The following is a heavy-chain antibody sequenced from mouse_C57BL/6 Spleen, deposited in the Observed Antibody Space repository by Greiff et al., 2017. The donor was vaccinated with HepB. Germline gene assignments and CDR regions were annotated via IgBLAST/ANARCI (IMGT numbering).Heavy chain of an antibody. V-gene: IGHV1-55*01. D-gene: IGHD2-2*01. Sequence: QVQLQQPGAELVKPGASVKMSCKASGSTFPSYWITWVKQRPGQGLEWIGDIYPGRGSTNYNEKFKSKATLTVDTSSSTAYMQLSSLTSEDSAVYYCARTYYGYDGYFDGWGTGTTVTVSS. CDR2: IYPGRGST. J-gene: IGHJ1*03. CDR3: ARTYYGYDGYFDG. CDR1: GSTFPSYW.